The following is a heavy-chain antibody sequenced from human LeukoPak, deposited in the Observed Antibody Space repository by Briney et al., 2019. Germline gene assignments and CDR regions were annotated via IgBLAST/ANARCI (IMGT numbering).Heavy chain of an antibody. CDR3: AKDGGATTTYYFDY. J-gene: IGHJ4*02. Sequence: PGGSLRLSCAASGFTFSSYGMHWVRQAPGKGLEWVAFIRYDGSNKYYADSVKGRFTISRDNSKNTLYLQMNSLRAEDTAVYYCAKDGGATTTYYFDYWDQGTLVTVSS. D-gene: IGHD1-26*01. CDR2: IRYDGSNK. CDR1: GFTFSSYG. V-gene: IGHV3-30*02.